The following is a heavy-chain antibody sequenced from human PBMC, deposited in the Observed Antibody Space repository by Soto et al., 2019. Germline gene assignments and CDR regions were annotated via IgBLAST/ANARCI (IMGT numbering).Heavy chain of an antibody. CDR1: GGTFTSYG. D-gene: IGHD2-2*02. J-gene: IGHJ3*01. V-gene: IGHV1-69*01. Sequence: QVRLVQSGAEVKKPGSSVKVSCKASGGTFTSYGISWVRQAPGQGLEWMGETIPVFGSGNYAQKFQGRVTITVAGSSTTSYMELSSLRSEDTAVYYCARDLAPAAIAGDAFDLWGQGTMVTVSS. CDR3: ARDLAPAAIAGDAFDL. CDR2: TIPVFGSG.